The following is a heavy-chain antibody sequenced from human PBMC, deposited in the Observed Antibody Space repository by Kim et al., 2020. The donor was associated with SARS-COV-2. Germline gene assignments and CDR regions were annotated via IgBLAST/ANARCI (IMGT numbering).Heavy chain of an antibody. Sequence: SGPTLVNPTQTLTLTCTFSGFSLSTSGMCVSWIRQPPGKALEWLALIDWDDDKYYSTSLKTRLTISKDTSKNQVVLTMTNMDPVDTATYYCARIRSERWCGELYYYYDYVMDVWGQRTTVTVSS. D-gene: IGHD3-10*01. V-gene: IGHV2-70*01. J-gene: IGHJ6*02. CDR3: ARIRSERWCGELYYYYDYVMDV. CDR1: GFSLSTSGMC. CDR2: IDWDDDK.